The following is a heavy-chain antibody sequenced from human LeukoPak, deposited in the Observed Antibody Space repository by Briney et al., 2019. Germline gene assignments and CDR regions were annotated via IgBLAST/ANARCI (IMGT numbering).Heavy chain of an antibody. D-gene: IGHD3-22*01. Sequence: PSETLSLTCAVSGYSISSGYYWGWIRQPPGKGLEWIGSIYNSGSTYYNPSLKSRITISVDTSKNQFSLRLSSVTAADTAVYYCARLRYYDNGGYRHYFDYWGQGTLVTVSS. CDR2: IYNSGST. V-gene: IGHV4-38-2*01. CDR1: GYSISSGYY. CDR3: ARLRYYDNGGYRHYFDY. J-gene: IGHJ4*02.